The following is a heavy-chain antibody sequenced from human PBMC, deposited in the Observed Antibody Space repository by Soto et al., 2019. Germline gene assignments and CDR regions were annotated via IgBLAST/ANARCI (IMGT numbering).Heavy chain of an antibody. D-gene: IGHD6-19*01. Sequence: QMQLVQSGPEVKKPGTSVKVSCKASGFTFTSSAVQWVRQARGQRLEWIGWIVVGSGNTNYAQKFQERVTITRDMYTSTAYMELSSLRSEDTAVYYCAADEKVAGTKYYYYGMDVWGQGTTVTVSS. V-gene: IGHV1-58*01. CDR1: GFTFTSSA. CDR2: IVVGSGNT. CDR3: AADEKVAGTKYYYYGMDV. J-gene: IGHJ6*02.